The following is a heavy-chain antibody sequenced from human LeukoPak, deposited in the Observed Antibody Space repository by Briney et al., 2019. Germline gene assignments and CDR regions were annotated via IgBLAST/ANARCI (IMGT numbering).Heavy chain of an antibody. D-gene: IGHD1-26*01. Sequence: VGSLRLSCAASGFTFSSYAMSWVRQAPGKGLEWVSAISGSGGSTYYADSVKGRFTISRDNSKNTLYLQMNSLRAEDTAVYYCARSFDGSGSYYRAFDYWGQGTLVTVSS. CDR1: GFTFSSYA. CDR2: ISGSGGST. V-gene: IGHV3-23*01. CDR3: ARSFDGSGSYYRAFDY. J-gene: IGHJ4*02.